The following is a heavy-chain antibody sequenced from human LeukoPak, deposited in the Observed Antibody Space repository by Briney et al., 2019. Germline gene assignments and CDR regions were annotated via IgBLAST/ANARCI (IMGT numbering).Heavy chain of an antibody. Sequence: PSETLSLTCAVYGGSFSGYYWSWIRQSPGKGLEWIGEIHPSGSIHYNPSLESRIISPDTSKNQFSLKLSSVTTADTALYYCARGADPYKIAYWGPGTLVTVSS. V-gene: IGHV4-34*01. D-gene: IGHD3-16*02. CDR3: ARGADPYKIAY. J-gene: IGHJ4*02. CDR2: IHPSGSI. CDR1: GGSFSGYY.